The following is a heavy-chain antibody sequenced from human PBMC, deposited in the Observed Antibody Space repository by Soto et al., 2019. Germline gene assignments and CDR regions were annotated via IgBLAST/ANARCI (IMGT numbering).Heavy chain of an antibody. CDR3: ARDPGLAAAGTGYYYGMDV. V-gene: IGHV4-39*02. J-gene: IGHJ6*02. CDR2: IYYSGST. Sequence: QLQLQESGPGLVKPSETLSLTCTVSGGSISSSSYYRGWIRQPPGKGLEWIGSIYYSGSTYYNPSLKSRFTISVDTSKNQFSLKLSSVTAADTAVYYCARDPGLAAAGTGYYYGMDVWGQGTTVTVSS. D-gene: IGHD6-13*01. CDR1: GGSISSSSYY.